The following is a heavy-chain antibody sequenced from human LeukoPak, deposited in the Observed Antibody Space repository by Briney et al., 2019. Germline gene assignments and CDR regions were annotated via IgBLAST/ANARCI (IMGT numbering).Heavy chain of an antibody. Sequence: PGGSLRLSCAASGFTFSDYYMSWIRQAPGKGLEWVSYISSSGSTIYYGDSVKGRFTISRDNAKNSLYLQMNSLRAEDAAVYYCARDWSYLPSGAAGENDIWGQGTMVTVSS. CDR3: ARDWSYLPSGAAGENDI. J-gene: IGHJ3*02. CDR2: ISSSGSTI. D-gene: IGHD6-13*01. CDR1: GFTFSDYY. V-gene: IGHV3-11*01.